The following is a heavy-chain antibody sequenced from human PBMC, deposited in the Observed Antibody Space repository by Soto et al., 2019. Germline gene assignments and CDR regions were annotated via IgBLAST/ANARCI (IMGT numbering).Heavy chain of an antibody. CDR1: NGYITSYY. CDR2: IQSSGNT. CDR3: ARGFIAVAGRFYYAMDV. Sequence: TSETLSLTCRVSNGYITSYYWNWIRPPAGGGLEWIGRIQSSGNTNYNPSLNSRVTMSIDPSKNQVSLKLTSVTAADTALYYCARGFIAVAGRFYYAMDVWGQGTPVTVSS. V-gene: IGHV4-4*07. D-gene: IGHD6-19*01. J-gene: IGHJ6*02.